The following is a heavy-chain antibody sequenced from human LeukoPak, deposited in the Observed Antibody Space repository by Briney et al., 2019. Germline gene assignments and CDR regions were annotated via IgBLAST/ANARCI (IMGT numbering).Heavy chain of an antibody. Sequence: PGGSLRLSCAASGFTFSNYAMSWVRQAPGKGLEWVSSISSSSSYIYYADSVKGRFTISRDNAKNSLYLQMNSLRAEDTAVYYCARVFPSGIAAAKPSGNWGQGTLVTVSS. J-gene: IGHJ4*02. CDR1: GFTFSNYA. CDR2: ISSSSSYI. CDR3: ARVFPSGIAAAKPSGN. V-gene: IGHV3-21*01. D-gene: IGHD6-13*01.